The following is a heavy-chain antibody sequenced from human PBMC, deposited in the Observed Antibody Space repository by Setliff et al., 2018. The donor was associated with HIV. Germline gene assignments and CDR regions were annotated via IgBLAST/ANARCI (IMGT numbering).Heavy chain of an antibody. D-gene: IGHD6-6*01. Sequence: SVKVSCKTSGGTFSIFSITWVRQAPGQGLEWMGWIIPVFGPPNYAEKFQRRLTITADESTNTAYMELIGLKSEDTAVYYCARDPTGGAARFDYWGQGTRVTFSS. V-gene: IGHV1-69*13. J-gene: IGHJ4*02. CDR3: ARDPTGGAARFDY. CDR1: GGTFSIFS. CDR2: IIPVFGPP.